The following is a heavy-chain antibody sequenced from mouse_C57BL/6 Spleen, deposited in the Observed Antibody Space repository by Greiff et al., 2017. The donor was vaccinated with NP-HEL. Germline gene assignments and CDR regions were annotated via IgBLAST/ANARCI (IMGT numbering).Heavy chain of an antibody. J-gene: IGHJ1*03. CDR3: ARDLDGYSWYFDV. CDR1: GFTFSDYY. CDR2: INYDGSST. V-gene: IGHV5-16*01. D-gene: IGHD2-3*01. Sequence: EVTLVESEGGLVQPGSSMKLSCTASGFTFSDYYMAWVRQVPEKGLEWVANINYDGSSTYYLDSLKSRFIISRDNAKNILYLQMSSLKSEDTATYYCARDLDGYSWYFDVWGTGTTVTVSS.